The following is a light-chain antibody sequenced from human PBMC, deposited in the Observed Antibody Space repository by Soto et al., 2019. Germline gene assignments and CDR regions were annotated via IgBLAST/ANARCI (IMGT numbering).Light chain of an antibody. V-gene: IGKV1-39*01. CDR1: QSISTY. J-gene: IGKJ2*02. CDR2: AAS. CDR3: QQSYSTPRT. Sequence: DLQMTQSPSSLSASVGDRVTITCRASQSISTYLNWYQQKVGKAPKLLIYAASSLQRGVQSRFSGSGSGTDFTLTLSRLQPEDFANYYCQQSYSTPRTFGQGTKLELK.